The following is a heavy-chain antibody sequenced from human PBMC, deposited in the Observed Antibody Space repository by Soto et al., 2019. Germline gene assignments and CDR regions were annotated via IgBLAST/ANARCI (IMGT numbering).Heavy chain of an antibody. D-gene: IGHD5-12*01. CDR1: GFTFSSYA. CDR2: ISYDGSNK. CDR3: AREEVEMATIRENAAFDI. J-gene: IGHJ3*02. Sequence: QVQLVESGGGVDQPGRSLRLSCAASGFTFSSYAMHWVRQAPGKGLEWVAVISYDGSNKYYADSVKGRFTISRDNSKNTLYLQMNSLRAEDTAVYYCAREEVEMATIRENAAFDIWGQGTMVTVSS. V-gene: IGHV3-30-3*01.